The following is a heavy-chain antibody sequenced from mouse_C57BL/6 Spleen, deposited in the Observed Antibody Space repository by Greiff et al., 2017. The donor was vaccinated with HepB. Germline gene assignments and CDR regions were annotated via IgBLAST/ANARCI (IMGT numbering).Heavy chain of an antibody. V-gene: IGHV1-53*01. CDR3: ARDFITTVVAPFDY. D-gene: IGHD1-1*01. J-gene: IGHJ2*01. Sequence: QVQLQQSGTELVKPGASVKLSCKASGYTFTSYWMHWVKQRPGQGLEWIGNINPSNGGTNYNEKFKSKATLTVDKSSSTAYMQLSSLTSEDSAVYYCARDFITTVVAPFDYWGQGTTLTVSS. CDR1: GYTFTSYW. CDR2: INPSNGGT.